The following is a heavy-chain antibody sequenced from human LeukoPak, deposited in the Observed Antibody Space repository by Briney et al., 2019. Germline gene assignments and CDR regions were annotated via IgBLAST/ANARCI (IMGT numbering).Heavy chain of an antibody. D-gene: IGHD2-15*01. CDR1: GFTFSSYA. Sequence: GGSLRLSCAASGFTFSSYAMHWVRQAPGKGLEWVAVISYDGSNKYYADSVKGRFTISRDNSKNTLYLQMNSLRAEDTAVYYCARDREGIVVVVAAMVYFDYWGQGTLVTVSS. J-gene: IGHJ4*02. CDR2: ISYDGSNK. V-gene: IGHV3-30-3*01. CDR3: ARDREGIVVVVAAMVYFDY.